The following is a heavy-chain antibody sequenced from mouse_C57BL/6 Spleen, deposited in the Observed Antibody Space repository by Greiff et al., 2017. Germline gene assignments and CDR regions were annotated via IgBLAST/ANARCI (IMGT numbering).Heavy chain of an antibody. CDR2: IYPGDGDT. Sequence: VQLQQSGPELVKPGASVKISCKASGYAFSSSWMHWVKQRPGKGLEWIGRIYPGDGDTNYNGKFKGKATLTVDKSSSTAYMQLSSLTSEDSAVYFCASPYYYGSSPFAYWGQGTLVTVSA. CDR1: GYAFSSSW. CDR3: ASPYYYGSSPFAY. J-gene: IGHJ3*01. V-gene: IGHV1-82*01. D-gene: IGHD1-1*01.